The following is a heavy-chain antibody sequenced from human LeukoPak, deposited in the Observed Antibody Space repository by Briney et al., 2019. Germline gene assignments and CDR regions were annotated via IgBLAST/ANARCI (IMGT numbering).Heavy chain of an antibody. CDR1: GFTFTKYA. V-gene: IGHV3-23*01. D-gene: IGHD6-19*01. Sequence: PGGSLRLSCAASGFTFTKYAMGWVRQAPGKGLEWVSAMSASGGSTYADSVKGRFTISRDNSKNTQYLLMNNLRAEDTAVYYCARVSVAASDYFDYWGQGTLVTVSS. CDR2: MSASGGST. J-gene: IGHJ4*02. CDR3: ARVSVAASDYFDY.